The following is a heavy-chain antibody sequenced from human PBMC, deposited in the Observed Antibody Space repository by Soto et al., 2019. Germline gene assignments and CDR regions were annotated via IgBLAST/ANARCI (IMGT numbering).Heavy chain of an antibody. Sequence: ASVKVSCKASGYTFTNYDINWVRQATGQGLEWIGRVNPSSGKTEYAEKFQGRLTMTRDTSITTAYMDLSRLRSEDTAVYFCARLGGYYQALDHWSQGTLVTVSS. V-gene: IGHV1-8*02. CDR1: GYTFTNYD. D-gene: IGHD3-3*01. J-gene: IGHJ4*02. CDR3: ARLGGYYQALDH. CDR2: VNPSSGKT.